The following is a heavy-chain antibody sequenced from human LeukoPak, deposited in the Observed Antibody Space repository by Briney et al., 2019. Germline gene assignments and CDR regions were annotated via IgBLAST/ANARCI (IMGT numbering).Heavy chain of an antibody. D-gene: IGHD3-22*01. J-gene: IGHJ4*02. Sequence: GGSLRLSCAASGFTFSSYWMHWVRQAPGKGLVWVSRINSDGSSTGYADSVKGRFTISRDNAKNTLYLQMNSPRAEDTAVYYCAREGYYYDSSGYSYYFDYWGQGTLVTVSS. CDR2: INSDGSST. V-gene: IGHV3-74*01. CDR3: AREGYYYDSSGYSYYFDY. CDR1: GFTFSSYW.